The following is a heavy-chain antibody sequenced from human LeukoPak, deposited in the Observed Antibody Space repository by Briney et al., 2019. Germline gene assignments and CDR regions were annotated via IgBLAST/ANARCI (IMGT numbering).Heavy chain of an antibody. Sequence: GGSLRLSCAASGFTFSSYAVSWVRQAPGKGLEWVSAISGGGTYYADSVKGRFTISRDNSKNTLYLQMNSLRPEDTAVYYCAKRGAEVGATVAPGDYWGQGTLVTVSS. CDR1: GFTFSSYA. J-gene: IGHJ4*02. V-gene: IGHV3-23*01. CDR2: ISGGGT. CDR3: AKRGAEVGATVAPGDY. D-gene: IGHD1-26*01.